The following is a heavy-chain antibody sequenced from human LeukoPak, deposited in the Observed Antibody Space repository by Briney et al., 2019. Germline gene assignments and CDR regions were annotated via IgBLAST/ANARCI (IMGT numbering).Heavy chain of an antibody. CDR1: GFTFSTYA. J-gene: IGHJ3*02. CDR3: ARGDVVLQRNDALDI. V-gene: IGHV3-21*01. D-gene: IGHD2-8*01. Sequence: GGSLRLSCAASGFTFSTYAMNWVRQAPGKGLEWVSSISVTSSHIYYAASVQGRFIVSRDNAQKSLNLQMNSLRAEDTALYYCARGDVVLQRNDALDIWGQGTMVSVSS. CDR2: ISVTSSHI.